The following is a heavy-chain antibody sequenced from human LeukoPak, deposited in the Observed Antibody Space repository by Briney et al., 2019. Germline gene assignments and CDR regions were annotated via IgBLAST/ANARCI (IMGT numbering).Heavy chain of an antibody. J-gene: IGHJ4*02. Sequence: GESLKISCKGFGYTFNSYWIGWVRQMSGKGLEWMGIIYPGDSDTIYSPSFQGQVTISADKSISTAYLQWSSLKASDTAMYYCARGFLEWLSYFDYWGQGTLVTVSS. CDR1: GYTFNSYW. CDR2: IYPGDSDT. D-gene: IGHD3-3*01. CDR3: ARGFLEWLSYFDY. V-gene: IGHV5-51*01.